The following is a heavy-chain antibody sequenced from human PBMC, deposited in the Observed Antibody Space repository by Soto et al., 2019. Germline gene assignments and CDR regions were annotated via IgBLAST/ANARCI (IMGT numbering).Heavy chain of an antibody. V-gene: IGHV1-3*01. Sequence: ASVKVSCKASGYTFTTCAMHWVRQAPAQRLEWMGWINAGNGNTKYSQKFQGRVTITRDTSASTAYMELSSLRSEDTAVYYCARDRSVAVAGPGWFDPWGQGTLVTVSS. CDR2: INAGNGNT. D-gene: IGHD6-19*01. J-gene: IGHJ5*02. CDR1: GYTFTTCA. CDR3: ARDRSVAVAGPGWFDP.